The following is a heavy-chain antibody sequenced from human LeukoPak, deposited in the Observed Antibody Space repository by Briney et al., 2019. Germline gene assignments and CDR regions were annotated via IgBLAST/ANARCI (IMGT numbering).Heavy chain of an antibody. V-gene: IGHV3-21*01. J-gene: IGHJ4*02. CDR1: GFTFSNDW. Sequence: GGSLRLSCATSGFTFSNDWVTWVRQAPGKGLEWVSSISSSSSYIYYADSVKGRFTISRDNAKNSLYLQMNSLRAEDTAVYYCARWGGHYWGQGTLVTVSS. CDR2: ISSSSSYI. CDR3: ARWGGHY. D-gene: IGHD3-16*01.